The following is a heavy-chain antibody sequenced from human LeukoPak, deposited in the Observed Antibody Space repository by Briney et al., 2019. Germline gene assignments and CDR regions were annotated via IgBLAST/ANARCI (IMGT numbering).Heavy chain of an antibody. CDR2: IFYTGNT. CDR3: ARQSSGYYYGWFDP. CDR1: GGSILDSTYY. V-gene: IGHV4-39*01. J-gene: IGHJ5*02. Sequence: SETLSLTCTVSGGSILDSTYYWAWIRQPPGKGLEWIAAIFYTGNTHYHPSLKSRVTMSVDTVKNQFSLNLNSVTAADTAVYYCARQSSGYYYGWFDPWGQGTLVTVSS. D-gene: IGHD3-22*01.